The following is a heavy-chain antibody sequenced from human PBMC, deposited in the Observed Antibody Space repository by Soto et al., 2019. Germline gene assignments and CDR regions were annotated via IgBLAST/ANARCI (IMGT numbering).Heavy chain of an antibody. CDR1: GGSISSYY. V-gene: IGHV4-59*01. CDR3: ARVRITGTTPNGNWFDP. D-gene: IGHD1-7*01. Sequence: ETLSLTCTVSGGSISSYYWSWIRQPPGKGLEWIGYIYYSGSTNYNPSLKSRVTISVDTSKNQFSLKLSSVTAADTAVYYCARVRITGTTPNGNWFDPWGQGTLVTVSS. J-gene: IGHJ5*02. CDR2: IYYSGST.